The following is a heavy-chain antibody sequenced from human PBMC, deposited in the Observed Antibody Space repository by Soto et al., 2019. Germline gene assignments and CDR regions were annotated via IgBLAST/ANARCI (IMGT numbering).Heavy chain of an antibody. Sequence: ASVKVSCKASGYTFTSYDINWVRQATGQGLEWMGWISPNNGSTHYVQKFEDRVTMTRDTSTKTAYLSLRSLRSDDTAMYYCARVFDPLGYCSNTACRHWFDAWGQGTLVTVSS. CDR2: ISPNNGST. V-gene: IGHV1-8*01. CDR1: GYTFTSYD. CDR3: ARVFDPLGYCSNTACRHWFDA. J-gene: IGHJ5*02. D-gene: IGHD2-2*01.